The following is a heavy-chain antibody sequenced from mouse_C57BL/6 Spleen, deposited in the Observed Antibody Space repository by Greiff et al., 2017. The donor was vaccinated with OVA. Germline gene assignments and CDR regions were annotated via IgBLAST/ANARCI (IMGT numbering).Heavy chain of an antibody. CDR3: ARYYYGSLDY. CDR1: GYTFTDYY. CDR2: INPNNGGT. Sequence: SGPELVKPGASVKISCKASGYTFTDYYMNWVKQSHGKSLEWIGDINPNNGGTSYNQKFKGKATLTVDKSSSTAYMELRSLTSEDSAVYYCARYYYGSLDYWGQGTTLTVSS. D-gene: IGHD1-1*01. J-gene: IGHJ2*01. V-gene: IGHV1-26*01.